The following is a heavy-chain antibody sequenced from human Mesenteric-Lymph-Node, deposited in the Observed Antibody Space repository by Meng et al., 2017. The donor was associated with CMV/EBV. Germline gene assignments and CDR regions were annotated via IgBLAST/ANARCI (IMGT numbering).Heavy chain of an antibody. Sequence: GGSLRLSCAASGLTFSNYAMSWVRQAPGKGLEWVSSISSSSSYIYYADSVKGRFTISRDNAKNSLYLQMNSLRAEDTAVYYCASLVVPAAISYYYYGMDVWGQGTTVTVSS. J-gene: IGHJ6*02. CDR2: ISSSSSYI. D-gene: IGHD2-2*01. V-gene: IGHV3-21*01. CDR1: GLTFSNYA. CDR3: ASLVVPAAISYYYYGMDV.